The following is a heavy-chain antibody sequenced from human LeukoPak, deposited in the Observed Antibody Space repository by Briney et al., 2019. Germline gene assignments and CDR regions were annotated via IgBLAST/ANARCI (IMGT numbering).Heavy chain of an antibody. CDR2: ISSSSSYI. D-gene: IGHD6-19*01. J-gene: IGHJ4*02. V-gene: IGHV3-21*01. CDR1: GFTFSSYS. Sequence: GGSLRLSCAASGFTFSSYSMNWVRQASGKGLEWVSSISSSSSYIYYADSVKGRFTISRDNAKNSLYLQMNSLRAEDTAVYYCAADSPLIAVAGKELDYWGQGTLVTVSS. CDR3: AADSPLIAVAGKELDY.